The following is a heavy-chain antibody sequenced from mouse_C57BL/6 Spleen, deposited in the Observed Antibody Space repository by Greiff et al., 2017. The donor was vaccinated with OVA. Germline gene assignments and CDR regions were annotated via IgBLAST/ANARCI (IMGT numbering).Heavy chain of an antibody. CDR3: TRTFYGKDAMDY. D-gene: IGHD2-1*01. CDR2: ISSGGDYI. J-gene: IGHJ4*01. CDR1: GFTFSSYA. Sequence: EVKLMESGEGLVKPGGSLKLSCAASGFTFSSYAMSWVRQTPEKRLEWVAYISSGGDYIYYADTVKGRFTISRDNARNTLYLQMSSLKSEDTAMYYCTRTFYGKDAMDYWGQGTSVTVSS. V-gene: IGHV5-9-1*02.